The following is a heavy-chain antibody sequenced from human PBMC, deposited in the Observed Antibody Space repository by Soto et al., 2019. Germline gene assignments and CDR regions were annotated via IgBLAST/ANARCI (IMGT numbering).Heavy chain of an antibody. J-gene: IGHJ6*02. Sequence: SETLSLTCAFYGGSFSGYYWSLIRQPPGKGLEWIGEINHSGSTNYNPSLKSRVTISVDTSKNQFSLKLSSVTAADTAVYYCARDIVVVVAATGLDVWGQGTTVTVSS. D-gene: IGHD2-15*01. CDR1: GGSFSGYY. V-gene: IGHV4-34*01. CDR2: INHSGST. CDR3: ARDIVVVVAATGLDV.